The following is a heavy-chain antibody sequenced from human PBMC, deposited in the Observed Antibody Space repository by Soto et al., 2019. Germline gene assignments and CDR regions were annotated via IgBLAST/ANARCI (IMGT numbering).Heavy chain of an antibody. V-gene: IGHV4-34*01. CDR1: GGSFSGYY. Sequence: PSGTLSHTCALYGGSFSGYYCSWLLQPPRKGLERIGEINHSGSTNYNPSLNTRVTISVDTSKSQFSLKLSSVPAADTAVYYCARGRYSNYLFRYHGMDVWGQGTTVTVTS. J-gene: IGHJ6*02. CDR2: INHSGST. CDR3: ARGRYSNYLFRYHGMDV. D-gene: IGHD4-4*01.